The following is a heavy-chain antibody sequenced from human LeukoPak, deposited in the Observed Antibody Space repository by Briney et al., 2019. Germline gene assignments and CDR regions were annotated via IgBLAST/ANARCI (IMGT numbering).Heavy chain of an antibody. CDR2: IYYSGST. CDR1: GGSISSGDYY. Sequence: SETLSLTCTVSGGSISSGDYYWSWIRQPPGKGLEWIGYIYYSGSTYYNPSLKSRVTISVDTSKNQFSLKLSSVTAADTAVYYCARLLGSSGYPTDYWYFDLWGRGTLVTVSS. D-gene: IGHD3-22*01. J-gene: IGHJ2*01. V-gene: IGHV4-30-4*01. CDR3: ARLLGSSGYPTDYWYFDL.